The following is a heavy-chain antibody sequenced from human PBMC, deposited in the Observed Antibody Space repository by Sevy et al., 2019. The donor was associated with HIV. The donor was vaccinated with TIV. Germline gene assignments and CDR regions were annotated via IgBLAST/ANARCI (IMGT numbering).Heavy chain of an antibody. CDR1: GFTFSSYA. V-gene: IGHV3-30-3*01. D-gene: IGHD2-15*01. Sequence: GGSLRLSCAASGFTFSSYAMHWVRQAPGKGLEWVAVISYDGSNKYYADSVKGRFTISRDNSKSTLYLQMNSLRAEDTAVYYRARDIVVVVAATPGDYWGQGTLVTVSS. CDR3: ARDIVVVVAATPGDY. J-gene: IGHJ4*02. CDR2: ISYDGSNK.